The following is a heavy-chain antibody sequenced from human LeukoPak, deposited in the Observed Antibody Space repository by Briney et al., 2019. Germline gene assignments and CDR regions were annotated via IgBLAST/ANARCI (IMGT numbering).Heavy chain of an antibody. J-gene: IGHJ5*02. D-gene: IGHD3-10*01. CDR1: GGSISSGGYY. Sequence: TSETLSLTCTVSGGSISSGGYYWSWIRQHPGKGLEWIGYIYYSGSTYYNPSLKSRVTISVDTSKNQFSLKLSSVTAADTAVYYCARDPSSFGGRFDPWGQGTLVAVSS. CDR2: IYYSGST. V-gene: IGHV4-31*03. CDR3: ARDPSSFGGRFDP.